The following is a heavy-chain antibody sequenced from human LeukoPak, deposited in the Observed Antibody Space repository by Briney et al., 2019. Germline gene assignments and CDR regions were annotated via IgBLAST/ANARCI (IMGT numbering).Heavy chain of an antibody. Sequence: SETLSLTCAVYGGSFSGYYWSWIRQPPGKGLEWIGEINHSGSTNYNPSLKSRVTISVDTSKNQFSLKLSSVTAADTAVYYCARGRDTALSYFDLWGRGTLVTVSS. D-gene: IGHD5-18*01. CDR3: ARGRDTALSYFDL. J-gene: IGHJ2*01. CDR2: INHSGST. CDR1: GGSFSGYY. V-gene: IGHV4-34*01.